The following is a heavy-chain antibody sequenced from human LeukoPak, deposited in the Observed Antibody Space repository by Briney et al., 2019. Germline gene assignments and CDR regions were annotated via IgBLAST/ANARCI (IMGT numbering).Heavy chain of an antibody. CDR1: GGSISSYY. D-gene: IGHD4-23*01. CDR2: IKSKTDGGTT. Sequence: PSETLSLTCTVSGGSISSYYWSWIRQAPGKGLEWVGRIKSKTDGGTTDYAAPVKGRFTISRDDSKNTLYLQMNSLKTEDTAVYYCTTDADYGGNFDYWGQGTLLTVSS. J-gene: IGHJ4*02. CDR3: TTDADYGGNFDY. V-gene: IGHV3-15*01.